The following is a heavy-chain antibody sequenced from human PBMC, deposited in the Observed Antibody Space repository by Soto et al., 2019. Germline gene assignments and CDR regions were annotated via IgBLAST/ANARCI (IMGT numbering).Heavy chain of an antibody. V-gene: IGHV1-18*01. J-gene: IGHJ6*02. D-gene: IGHD4-4*01. CDR1: GYSFTSYG. Sequence: EASVKVSCKAFGYSFTSYGISWVRQAPGQGLEWMGWISAYNGNTNYAQKVQGRVTMTTDTSTSTAYMELRSLRSDDTAVYYCGRYSNYDYYYGMDVWGQGTTVTVPS. CDR3: GRYSNYDYYYGMDV. CDR2: ISAYNGNT.